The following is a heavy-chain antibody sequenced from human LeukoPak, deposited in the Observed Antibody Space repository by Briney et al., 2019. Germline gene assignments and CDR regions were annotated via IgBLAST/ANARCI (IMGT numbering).Heavy chain of an antibody. J-gene: IGHJ4*02. CDR3: ARVSGDADYFDY. Sequence: GGSLRLSCAASGFTFSSYAVNWVRQAPGKGLEWVSVISYTGDDTHYADSVKGRFTISRDNSKNTLYLQMNSLRAEDTAVYYCARVSGDADYFDYWGQGTLVTVSS. D-gene: IGHD4-17*01. V-gene: IGHV3-23*01. CDR2: ISYTGDDT. CDR1: GFTFSSYA.